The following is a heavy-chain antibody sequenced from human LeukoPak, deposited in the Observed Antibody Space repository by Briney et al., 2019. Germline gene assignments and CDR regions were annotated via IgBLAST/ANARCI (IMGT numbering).Heavy chain of an antibody. J-gene: IGHJ4*02. D-gene: IGHD2-15*01. CDR1: GFAVSNNY. CDR3: ARGYCSGRSCYMWYSDY. V-gene: IGHV3-53*01. Sequence: GGSLRLSCAASGFAVSNNYMTWVRQAPGKGLEWVSVIYKDGSTHYADSVKGRFTISRDNSKNTVYLQMNGLRAEDTAVYYCARGYCSGRSCYMWYSDYWGQGTLVTVSS. CDR2: IYKDGST.